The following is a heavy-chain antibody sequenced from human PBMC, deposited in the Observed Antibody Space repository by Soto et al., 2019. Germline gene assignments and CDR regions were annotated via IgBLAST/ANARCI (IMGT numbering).Heavy chain of an antibody. CDR2: IDPRSGDR. CDR3: ARNNYGPLDY. Sequence: QVQLVQSGAEVKKPGASVKVSCKPSGYTFTDLYIHWVRQAPGHGIGWMGWIDPRSGDRRYTQKFQVRVTMSRDTSACSVYMELISLTSAATAVYFCARNNYGPLDYWGQGTLVTVSS. J-gene: IGHJ4*02. CDR1: GYTFTDLY. D-gene: IGHD3-10*01. V-gene: IGHV1-2*02.